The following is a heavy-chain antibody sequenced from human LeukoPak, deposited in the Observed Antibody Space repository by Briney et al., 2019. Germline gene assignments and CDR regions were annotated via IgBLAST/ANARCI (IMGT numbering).Heavy chain of an antibody. J-gene: IGHJ6*02. Sequence: SETLSLTCAVYGGSFSGYYWSWIRQPPGKGLEWIGEINHSGSTNYNPSLKSRVTISVDTSKNQFSLKLSSVTAADTAVYYCARGRDDFWSGYYTSYYYGMDVWGQGTTVTVSS. CDR2: INHSGST. CDR1: GGSFSGYY. V-gene: IGHV4-34*01. CDR3: ARGRDDFWSGYYTSYYYGMDV. D-gene: IGHD3-3*01.